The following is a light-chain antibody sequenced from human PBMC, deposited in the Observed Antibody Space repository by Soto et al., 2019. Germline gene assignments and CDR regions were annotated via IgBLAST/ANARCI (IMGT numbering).Light chain of an antibody. CDR3: QQRSSWPIT. CDR1: QSISSN. J-gene: IGKJ5*01. Sequence: EIVMTQSPATLSVSPGERATLSCRASQSISSNLAWYQHKLGQAPRLFIFRASSRATGIPARFSGSGSGTDFTLTISSLEPEDFAVYYCQQRSSWPITFGQGTRLEIK. V-gene: IGKV3-15*01. CDR2: RAS.